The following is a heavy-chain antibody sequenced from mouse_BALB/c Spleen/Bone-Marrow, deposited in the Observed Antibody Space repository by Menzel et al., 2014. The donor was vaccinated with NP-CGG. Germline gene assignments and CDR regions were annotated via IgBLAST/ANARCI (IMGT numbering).Heavy chain of an antibody. CDR2: IYPGTGST. J-gene: IGHJ2*01. CDR3: ARFAITTAHFDY. Sequence: QVHVKQSGAELVRPGASVKLSCKTSGYILTSYWIHWVKQRSGQGLEWIARIYPGTGSTYYNEKFKGKATLTADKSSSTAYMQLSSLKSEDSAVYFCARFAITTAHFDYWGQGTTLTVSS. V-gene: IGHV1-76*01. D-gene: IGHD1-2*01. CDR1: GYILTSYW.